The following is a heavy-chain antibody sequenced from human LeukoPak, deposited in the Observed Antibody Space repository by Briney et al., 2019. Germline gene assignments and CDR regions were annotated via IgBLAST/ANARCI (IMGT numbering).Heavy chain of an antibody. CDR3: ARKGGGQLVNTRRWFDP. CDR1: GGSISSSSYY. V-gene: IGHV4-39*07. Sequence: SETLSLTCTVSGGSISSSSYYWGWIRQPPGKGLEWIGSIYYSGSTYYNPSLKSRVTISLDTSKNQFSLKLSSVTAADTAVYYSARKGGGQLVNTRRWFDPWGQGTLVTVSS. CDR2: IYYSGST. D-gene: IGHD6-6*01. J-gene: IGHJ5*02.